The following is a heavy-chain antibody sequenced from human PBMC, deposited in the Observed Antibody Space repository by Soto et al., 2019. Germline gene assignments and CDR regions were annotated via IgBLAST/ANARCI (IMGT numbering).Heavy chain of an antibody. CDR1: GFTFSTYA. CDR2: ISGRGGST. CDR3: ANMATIPWFFDY. D-gene: IGHD5-12*01. J-gene: IGHJ4*02. V-gene: IGHV3-23*01. Sequence: GGSLRLSCAASGFTFSTYAMSWVRQAPGKGLEWVSAISGRGGSTYYADSVKGRFTISRDNSKNTLYLQMNSLRAEDTAVYYCANMATIPWFFDYWGQGTLVTVSS.